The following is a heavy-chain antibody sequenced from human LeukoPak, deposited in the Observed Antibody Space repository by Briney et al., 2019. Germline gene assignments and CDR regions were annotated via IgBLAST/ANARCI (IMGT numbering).Heavy chain of an antibody. Sequence: SETLSLTCTVSGYSISSGYYWGWIRQPPGKGLEWIGSIYHSGSTYYNPSLKSRVTISVDTSKNQFSLKLSSVTAADTAVYYWAMSRENPPGWFDPWGQGTLVTVSS. CDR2: IYHSGST. J-gene: IGHJ5*02. CDR3: AMSRENPPGWFDP. CDR1: GYSISSGYY. V-gene: IGHV4-38-2*02.